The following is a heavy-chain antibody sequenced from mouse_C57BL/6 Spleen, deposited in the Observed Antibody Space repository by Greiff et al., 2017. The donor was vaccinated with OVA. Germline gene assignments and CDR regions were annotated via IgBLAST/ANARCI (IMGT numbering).Heavy chain of an antibody. CDR3: ARGEELLRSRGYAMDY. Sequence: QVQLQQSGAELARPGASVKLSCKASGYTFTSYGISWVKQRTGQGLEWIGEIYPRSGNTYYNEKFKGKATLTAEKSSSTAYMELRSLTSEDSAVYFCARGEELLRSRGYAMDYWGQGTSVTVSS. V-gene: IGHV1-81*01. CDR2: IYPRSGNT. J-gene: IGHJ4*01. CDR1: GYTFTSYG. D-gene: IGHD1-1*01.